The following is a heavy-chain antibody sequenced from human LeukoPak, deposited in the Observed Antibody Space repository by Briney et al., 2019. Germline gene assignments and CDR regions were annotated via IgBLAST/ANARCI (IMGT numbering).Heavy chain of an antibody. D-gene: IGHD3-22*01. Sequence: GGSLRLSCAASGFTFSSYGMHWVRQAPGKGLEWGGVIWYDGGNKYYADSVKGRFTISRDNSKNTLYLQMNRLRAEDTAVYYCARAHYYDSSAYFAYWGQRPLLTVSS. CDR2: IWYDGGNK. V-gene: IGHV3-33*01. CDR3: ARAHYYDSSAYFAY. J-gene: IGHJ4*02. CDR1: GFTFSSYG.